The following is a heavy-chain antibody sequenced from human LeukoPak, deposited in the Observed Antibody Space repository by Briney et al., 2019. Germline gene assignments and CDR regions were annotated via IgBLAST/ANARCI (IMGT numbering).Heavy chain of an antibody. V-gene: IGHV1-2*02. CDR3: ARGWGNLIAVAGETYMDV. D-gene: IGHD6-19*01. CDR1: GYTFTGYN. Sequence: GASVKLSCTASGYTFTGYNIHWERQAPGQGLEWMGWINPNSGGTNYAQKFQGRVTMTRDTSISTAYLELSRLRSDDTAVYYCARGWGNLIAVAGETYMDVWGKGTTVTVSS. J-gene: IGHJ6*03. CDR2: INPNSGGT.